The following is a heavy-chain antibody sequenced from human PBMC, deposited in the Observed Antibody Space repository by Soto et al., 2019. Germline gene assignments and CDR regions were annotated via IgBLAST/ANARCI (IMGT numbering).Heavy chain of an antibody. CDR3: GRDGSGGIIES. CDR2: ISVFNGNT. CDR1: GYTFTGYG. J-gene: IGHJ3*01. Sequence: QVQLVQSGAEVKKPGASVKVSCKTSGYTFTGYGINWVRQAPGHGLEWMGWISVFNGNTKYGQNIQDRVIMTTDTATSTAYMDLRSLRSDDTFVYFCGRDGSGGIIESWGQGTMLIVSS. V-gene: IGHV1-18*01. D-gene: IGHD2-15*01.